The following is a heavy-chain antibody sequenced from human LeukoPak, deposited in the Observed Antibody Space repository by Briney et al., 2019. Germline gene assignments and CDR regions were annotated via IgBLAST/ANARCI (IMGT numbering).Heavy chain of an antibody. V-gene: IGHV3-23*01. Sequence: PGGSLTLSCAVSGFTFSSYAMSWVRQAPGKVLEWVSALSGSGGSTYYADSVRGRFTISRDTSEGTVYLQMDSLRPEDTAVYYCATDGYHYFDYWGQGTLVTVSS. CDR2: LSGSGGST. D-gene: IGHD5-12*01. J-gene: IGHJ4*02. CDR1: GFTFSSYA. CDR3: ATDGYHYFDY.